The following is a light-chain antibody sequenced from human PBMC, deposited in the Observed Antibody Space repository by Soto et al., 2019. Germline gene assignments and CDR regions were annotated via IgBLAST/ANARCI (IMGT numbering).Light chain of an antibody. CDR1: QSVSSSY. V-gene: IGKV3-20*01. Sequence: EIVLTQSPGTLSLSPGERATLSCRVSQSVSSSYLAWHQQKPGQAPRLLIYGASSRATGIPDRFSGSGSGTDFTLTISRLEPEDFAVYYCQQYGSSPLYTFGQGTKLEIK. CDR2: GAS. J-gene: IGKJ2*01. CDR3: QQYGSSPLYT.